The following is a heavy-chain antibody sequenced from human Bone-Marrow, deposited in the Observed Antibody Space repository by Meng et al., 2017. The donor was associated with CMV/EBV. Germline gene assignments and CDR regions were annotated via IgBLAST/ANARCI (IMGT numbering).Heavy chain of an antibody. V-gene: IGHV1-2*02. J-gene: IGHJ6*01. CDR3: ARGGWSGNYYYGMDV. Sequence: ASVKVSCKASGYTFTGYYMHWVRQAPGQGLEWMGWINPNSGGTNYAQKFQGRVTITTDESTSTAYMELSSLRSEDTAVYYCARGGWSGNYYYGMDVWGQGTTVTVSS. CDR1: GYTFTGYY. D-gene: IGHD3-3*01. CDR2: INPNSGGT.